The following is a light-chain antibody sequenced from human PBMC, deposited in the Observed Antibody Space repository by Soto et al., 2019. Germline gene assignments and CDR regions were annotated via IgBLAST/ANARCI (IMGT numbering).Light chain of an antibody. CDR1: SSDVVDYDY. CDR2: EVR. CDR3: SSYADTNNWV. J-gene: IGLJ3*02. Sequence: QSALTQPPSASGSPGQSVTLSCIGTSSDVVDYDYVSWYQHHPGKAPKLIIYEVRKRPSGVPGRFSGSKSGNTASLTVSGLQAEDEADYYCSSYADTNNWVFGGGTQLTVL. V-gene: IGLV2-8*01.